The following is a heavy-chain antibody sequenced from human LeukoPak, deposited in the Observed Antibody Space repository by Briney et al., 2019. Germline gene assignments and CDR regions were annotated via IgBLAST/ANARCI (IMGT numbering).Heavy chain of an antibody. CDR1: GGSISSSSYY. V-gene: IGHV4-39*07. Sequence: SETLSLTCTVSGGSISSSSYYWGWIRQPPGKGLEWIGSIYYSGSTYYNPSLKSRVTISVDTSKNQFSLKLSSVTAADTAVYFCARCAGDGYNLGSYYYYMDVWGKGTTVTVSS. J-gene: IGHJ6*03. CDR2: IYYSGST. D-gene: IGHD5-24*01. CDR3: ARCAGDGYNLGSYYYYMDV.